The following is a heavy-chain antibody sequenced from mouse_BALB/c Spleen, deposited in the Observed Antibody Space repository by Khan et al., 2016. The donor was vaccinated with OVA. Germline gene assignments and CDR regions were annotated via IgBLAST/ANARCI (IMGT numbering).Heavy chain of an antibody. V-gene: IGHV1-7*01. CDR3: ARRGLRWDVDD. D-gene: IGHD1-1*01. CDR1: GYTFINYW. Sequence: VQLKESGAELAKPGASVKMSCKASGYTFINYWILWVKQRPGQGLEWIGYINPSTAYTEYNQNFKDKATLTADKSSRTAYMQLSSLTSEDSAVYYCARRGLRWDVDDWGQGTTLTVSS. CDR2: INPSTAYT. J-gene: IGHJ2*01.